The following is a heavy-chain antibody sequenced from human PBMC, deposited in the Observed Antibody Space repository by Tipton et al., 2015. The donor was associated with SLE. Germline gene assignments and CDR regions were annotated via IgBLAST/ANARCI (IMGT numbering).Heavy chain of an antibody. J-gene: IGHJ4*02. CDR2: IGWSSASI. CDR3: AKERSTGGYSPCDS. Sequence: RSLRLSCAASGFTFADYPMHWVRQAPGKGPEWVSGIGWSSASIGYADSVKGRFIISRDNAKNSLYLQMNRLRPEDTAIYFCAKERSTGGYSPCDSWGQGTLVTVSS. CDR1: GFTFADYP. D-gene: IGHD5-24*01. V-gene: IGHV3-9*01.